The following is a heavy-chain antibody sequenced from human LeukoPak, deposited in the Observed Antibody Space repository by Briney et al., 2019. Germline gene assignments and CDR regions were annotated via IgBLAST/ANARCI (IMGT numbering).Heavy chain of an antibody. V-gene: IGHV3-30*02. D-gene: IGHD3-10*01. CDR3: AREGQVRGVIFDY. Sequence: PGRSLRLSCAASGFTFSSYGMHWVRQAPGKGLEWVAFIRYDGSNKYYADSVKGRFTISRDNSKNTLYLQMGSLRAEDMAVYYCAREGQVRGVIFDYWGQGTLVTVSS. CDR1: GFTFSSYG. J-gene: IGHJ4*02. CDR2: IRYDGSNK.